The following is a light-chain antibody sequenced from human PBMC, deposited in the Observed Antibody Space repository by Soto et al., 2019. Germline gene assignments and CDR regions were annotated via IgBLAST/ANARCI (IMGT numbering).Light chain of an antibody. CDR2: EGS. CDR1: SSDVGRYNL. Sequence: QSALTQPASVSGSPGQSITISCTRTSSDVGRYNLVSWYQQHPGKAPKLINFEGSERPSGVSNRFSGSKSGNTTSLTISGLQAEDETDYSCCSFVGSSSSVVFGGGTKLTVL. CDR3: CSFVGSSSSVV. J-gene: IGLJ2*01. V-gene: IGLV2-23*01.